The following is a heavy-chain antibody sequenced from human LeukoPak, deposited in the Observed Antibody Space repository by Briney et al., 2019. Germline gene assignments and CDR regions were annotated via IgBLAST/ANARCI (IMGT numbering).Heavy chain of an antibody. Sequence: PSETLSLTCTASGGSISDYYWNWIRQPPGKGLEWIGYIYYSGSTTYNPSLKSRVTMSVDTAKNQFSLRVRSVTAADTAVYYCARGDFCSKSNCYLRPMDVWGKGTTVTVSS. CDR3: ARGDFCSKSNCYLRPMDV. V-gene: IGHV4-59*01. CDR2: IYYSGST. J-gene: IGHJ6*03. CDR1: GGSISDYY. D-gene: IGHD3-3*01.